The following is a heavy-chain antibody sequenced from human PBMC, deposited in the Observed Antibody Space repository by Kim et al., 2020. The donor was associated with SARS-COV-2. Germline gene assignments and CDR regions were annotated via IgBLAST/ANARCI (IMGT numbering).Heavy chain of an antibody. D-gene: IGHD6-13*01. Sequence: PSFQGQVTISADKSISTAYLQWSSLKASDTAMYYCARSLRSSWYFGWFDPWGQGTLVTVSS. V-gene: IGHV5-51*01. J-gene: IGHJ5*02. CDR3: ARSLRSSWYFGWFDP.